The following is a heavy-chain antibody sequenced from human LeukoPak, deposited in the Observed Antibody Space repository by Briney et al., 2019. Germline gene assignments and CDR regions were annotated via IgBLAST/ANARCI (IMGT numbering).Heavy chain of an antibody. Sequence: SVKVSCKASGGTFSSYAISWVRQAPGQGLEWMGRIIPIFGTANYAQKFQGRVTITTDESTSTAYMELSSLRSEDTAVYYCAREEGGSSSFDFWGQGTLVTVSS. V-gene: IGHV1-69*05. CDR3: AREEGGSSSFDF. D-gene: IGHD6-6*01. CDR2: IIPIFGTA. CDR1: GGTFSSYA. J-gene: IGHJ5*01.